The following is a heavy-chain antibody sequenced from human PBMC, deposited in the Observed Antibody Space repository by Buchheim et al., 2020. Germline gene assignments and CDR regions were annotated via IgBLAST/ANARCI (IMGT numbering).Heavy chain of an antibody. D-gene: IGHD3-22*01. J-gene: IGHJ4*02. CDR1: GFTFSTYA. V-gene: IGHV3-23*01. CDR2: IGGSGDST. CDR3: ASYKWLLLVEYVDY. Sequence: EVQLLESGGGLVQPGGSLRLSCAASGFTFSTYAMSWVRQAPGKGLEWVSTIGGSGDSTYYADSVKGRFTISRDNSKNTLYLKMNSLRAEDTAVYYCASYKWLLLVEYVDYWSQGT.